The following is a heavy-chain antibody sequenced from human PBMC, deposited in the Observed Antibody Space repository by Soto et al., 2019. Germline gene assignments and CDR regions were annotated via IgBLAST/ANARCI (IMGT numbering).Heavy chain of an antibody. V-gene: IGHV3-23*01. CDR1: XFTFSSYA. D-gene: IGHD1-1*01. J-gene: IGHJ4*02. CDR2: ISGSGGST. CDR3: AKDLSHRERFFDY. Sequence: SLRLSCAASXFTFSSYAMSWVRQAPGKGLEWVSAISGSGGSTYYADSVKGRFTISRDNSKNTLYLQMNSLRAEDTAVYYCAKDLSHRERFFDYWGQGTLVTVSS.